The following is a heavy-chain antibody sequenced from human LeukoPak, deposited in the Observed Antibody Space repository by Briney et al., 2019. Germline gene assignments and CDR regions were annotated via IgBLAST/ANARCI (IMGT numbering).Heavy chain of an antibody. CDR1: GFTFSSYA. V-gene: IGHV3-23*01. D-gene: IGHD6-19*01. Sequence: HPGGSLRLSCAASGFTFSSYAMSWVRQAPGKGLEWVSAVSPSGDGTYYADSVKGRFTISRDNSKNTLYLHMNSLRAEDTAVYYCAKDRRGAMAVDYFDYWGQGTLVTVSS. CDR2: VSPSGDGT. CDR3: AKDRRGAMAVDYFDY. J-gene: IGHJ4*02.